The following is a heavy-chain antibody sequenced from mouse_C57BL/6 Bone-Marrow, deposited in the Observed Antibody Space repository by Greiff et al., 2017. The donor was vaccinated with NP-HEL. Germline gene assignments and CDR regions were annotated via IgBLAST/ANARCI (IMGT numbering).Heavy chain of an antibody. CDR1: GFSLTSYG. J-gene: IGHJ3*01. CDR2: IWSGGST. D-gene: IGHD2-3*01. CDR3: ARSYGYYVWFAY. Sequence: QVQLKESGPGLVQPSQSLSITCTVSGFSLTSYGVHWVRQSPGKGLEWLGVIWSGGSTDYNAAFISRLSISKDNSKSQVFFKMNSLQADDTAIYYCARSYGYYVWFAYWGQGTLVTVSA. V-gene: IGHV2-2*01.